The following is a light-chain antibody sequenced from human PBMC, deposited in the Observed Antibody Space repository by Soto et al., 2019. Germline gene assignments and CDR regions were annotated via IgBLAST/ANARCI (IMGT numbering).Light chain of an antibody. CDR2: GAS. Sequence: EIVLTQSPATLSVSPGGRATLSCRASRSVTTNLAWHQQKPGQAPRLLIYGASSRATGIPDRFSGSGSGTDFTLTISRLEPEDFAVYYCQQYGSSPPLTFGQGTRLEIK. V-gene: IGKV3-20*01. CDR3: QQYGSSPPLT. CDR1: RSVTTN. J-gene: IGKJ5*01.